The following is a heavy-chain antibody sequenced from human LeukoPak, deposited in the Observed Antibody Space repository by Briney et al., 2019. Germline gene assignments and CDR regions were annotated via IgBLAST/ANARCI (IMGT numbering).Heavy chain of an antibody. V-gene: IGHV3-23*01. CDR1: GFTFSSYA. CDR3: AKAPVTTCSGAYCYPFDY. D-gene: IGHD2-15*01. CDR2: ISGSGGST. Sequence: GGSLRLSCAASGFTFSSYAMSWVRQAPGKGLEWVSAISGSGGSTYYAGSVKGRFTISRDSSKNALYLQMNSLRAGDAAVYYCAKAPVTTCSGAYCYPFDYWSQGTLVTVSS. J-gene: IGHJ4*02.